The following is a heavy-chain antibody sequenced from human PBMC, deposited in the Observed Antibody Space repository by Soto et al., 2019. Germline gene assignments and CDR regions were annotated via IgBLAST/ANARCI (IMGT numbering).Heavy chain of an antibody. CDR1: GFSFEKHA. CDR2: LNGNGDHT. CDR3: SSLPTRGVPAALILDT. J-gene: IGHJ5*02. V-gene: IGHV3-23*01. D-gene: IGHD2-2*01. Sequence: GGSLRLSCEGSGFSFEKHAMSWVRQAPGKGLEWVAGLNGNGDHTYYAPSVRGRFTISRDNPKKTVFLQMNTVRADDTGVYYCSSLPTRGVPAALILDTWGQGTRVTVSS.